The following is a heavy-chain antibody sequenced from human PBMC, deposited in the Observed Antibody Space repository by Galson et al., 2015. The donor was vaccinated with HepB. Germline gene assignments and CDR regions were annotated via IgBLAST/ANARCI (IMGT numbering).Heavy chain of an antibody. J-gene: IGHJ5*02. CDR3: AREEGWFDP. CDR1: GFTFSSYW. Sequence: SLRLSCATSGFTFSSYWMSWVRQTPGKGQEWVANINQDESEKNYVDSVKGRFTISRDNAKNSLYLQMSSLRAEDTAVYYCAREEGWFDPWGQGTLVTVSS. CDR2: INQDESEK. V-gene: IGHV3-7*01.